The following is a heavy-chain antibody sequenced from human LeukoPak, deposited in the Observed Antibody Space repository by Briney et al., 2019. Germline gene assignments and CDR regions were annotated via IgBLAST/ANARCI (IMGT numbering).Heavy chain of an antibody. J-gene: IGHJ4*02. D-gene: IGHD1-26*01. Sequence: GGSLRLSCAASGFTFSSYAMSWVRQAPGKGLEWVSSTNDSGGSTYYADSVKGRFTISRDNSKNTLYLQMNSLRAADTAVYYCGKDGIVKPTTPTDYWGQGTLVTVSS. CDR3: GKDGIVKPTTPTDY. CDR2: TNDSGGST. CDR1: GFTFSSYA. V-gene: IGHV3-23*01.